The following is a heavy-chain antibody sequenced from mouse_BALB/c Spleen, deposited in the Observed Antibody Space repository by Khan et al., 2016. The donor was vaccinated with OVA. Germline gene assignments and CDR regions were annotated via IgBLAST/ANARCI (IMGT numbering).Heavy chain of an antibody. Sequence: QVQLKESGPGLVAPSQSLSITCTVSGFSLTDYAVSWIRQPPGKGLEWLGVIWVSGSKYYNSVLKPRLSISKDNSKSQVFLKMNSLKTDDTAMYFCSRDPPYYYMDYWGQGTSVTVSS. V-gene: IGHV2-6-5*01. CDR1: GFSLTDYA. CDR3: SRDPPYYYMDY. J-gene: IGHJ4*01. CDR2: IWVSGSK.